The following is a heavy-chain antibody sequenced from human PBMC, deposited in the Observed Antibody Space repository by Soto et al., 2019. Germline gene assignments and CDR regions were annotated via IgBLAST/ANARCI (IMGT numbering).Heavy chain of an antibody. CDR1: GFTFSSYW. CDR2: INEDGSTI. CDR3: ARDRGGGGGY. Sequence: EVQLVESGGGLVQPGGSLRLSCAASGFTFSSYWMHWVRQAPGKGLVWVSRINEDGSTINYADSVKGRFTISRDNAKNTLYVKMKGRRGEDRGVYYGARDRGGGGGYWGQGTLVTVSS. J-gene: IGHJ4*02. V-gene: IGHV3-74*01. D-gene: IGHD3-16*01.